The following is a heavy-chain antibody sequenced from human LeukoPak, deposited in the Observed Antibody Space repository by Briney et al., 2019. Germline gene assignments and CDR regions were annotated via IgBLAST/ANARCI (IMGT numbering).Heavy chain of an antibody. V-gene: IGHV1-8*01. CDR3: ARVLSDYDPDWWECYFDY. Sequence: ASVKVFCKASGYTFTSYDINWVRQATGQGLEWMGWMNPNSGNTGYAQKFQGRVTMTRNTSISTAYMELSSLRSEDTAVYYCARVLSDYDPDWWECYFDYWGQGTLVTVSS. CDR2: MNPNSGNT. J-gene: IGHJ4*02. CDR1: GYTFTSYD. D-gene: IGHD5-12*01.